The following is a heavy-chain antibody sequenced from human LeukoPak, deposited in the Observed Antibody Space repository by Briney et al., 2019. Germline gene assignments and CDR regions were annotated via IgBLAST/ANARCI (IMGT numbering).Heavy chain of an antibody. CDR3: ARGPLSSSWDVFYYYYGMDV. CDR2: IYYSGST. CDR1: GGSVSSGSYY. Sequence: SETLSLTCTVSGGSVSSGSYYWSWIRQPPGKGLEWIGYIYYSGSTNYNPSLKSRVTISVDTSKNQFSLKLSSVTAADTAVYYCARGPLSSSWDVFYYYYGMDVWGQGTTVTVSS. D-gene: IGHD6-13*01. J-gene: IGHJ6*02. V-gene: IGHV4-61*01.